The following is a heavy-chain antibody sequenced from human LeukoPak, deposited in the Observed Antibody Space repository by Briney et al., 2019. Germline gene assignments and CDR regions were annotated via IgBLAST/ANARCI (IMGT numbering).Heavy chain of an antibody. CDR1: GGSISSSSYC. V-gene: IGHV4-39*01. CDR3: ATRYTSGWYVSD. CDR2: IYYSGIFYSGST. J-gene: IGHJ4*02. Sequence: PSETLSLTCTVSGGSISSSSYCWGWIRQSPGKGLEWIGSIYYSGIFYSGSTYYNPSLKSRVTVSVDTSKNQFSLELSSVTAADTAVYYCATRYTSGWYVSDWGQGTLVTVSS. D-gene: IGHD6-19*01.